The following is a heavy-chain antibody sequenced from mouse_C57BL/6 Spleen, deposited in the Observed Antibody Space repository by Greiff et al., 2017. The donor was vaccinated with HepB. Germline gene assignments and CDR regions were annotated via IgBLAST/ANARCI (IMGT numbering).Heavy chain of an antibody. CDR1: GFTFSSYG. V-gene: IGHV5-6*01. J-gene: IGHJ4*01. CDR3: ARPYYSNYVAYAMDY. Sequence: EVKVVESGGDLVKPGGSLKLSCAASGFTFSSYGMSWVRQTPDKRLEWVATISSGGSYTYYPDSVKGRFTISRDNAKNTLYLQMSSLKSEDTAMYYCARPYYSNYVAYAMDYWGQGTSVTVSS. CDR2: ISSGGSYT. D-gene: IGHD2-5*01.